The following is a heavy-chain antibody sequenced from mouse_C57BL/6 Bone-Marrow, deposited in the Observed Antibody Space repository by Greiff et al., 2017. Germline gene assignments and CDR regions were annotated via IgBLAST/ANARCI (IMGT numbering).Heavy chain of an antibody. CDR1: GYTFTSYW. CDR2: IHPNSGST. D-gene: IGHD1-1*01. Sequence: VKLQQPGAELVKPGASVKLSCKASGYTFTSYWMHWVKQRPGQGLEWIGMIHPNSGSTNYNEKFKSKATLTVDKSSSTAYMQLSSLTSEDSAVYYCARGYYGSRTGFAYWGQGTLVTVSA. CDR3: ARGYYGSRTGFAY. V-gene: IGHV1-64*01. J-gene: IGHJ3*01.